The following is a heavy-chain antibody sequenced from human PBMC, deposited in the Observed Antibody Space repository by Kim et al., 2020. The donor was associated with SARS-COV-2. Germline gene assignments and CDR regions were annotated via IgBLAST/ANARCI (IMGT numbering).Heavy chain of an antibody. V-gene: IGHV4-59*01. Sequence: SETLSLTCTVSGGSISSYYWSWIRQPPGKGLEWIGYIYYSGSTNYNPSLQSRVTISVDTSKNQFSLKLSSVTAADTAVYYCARSGQYYDFWSGLTPDYYYYYYGVDVRGQGTTVTVSS. CDR1: GGSISSYY. CDR3: ARSGQYYDFWSGLTPDYYYYYYGVDV. D-gene: IGHD3-3*01. J-gene: IGHJ6*02. CDR2: IYYSGST.